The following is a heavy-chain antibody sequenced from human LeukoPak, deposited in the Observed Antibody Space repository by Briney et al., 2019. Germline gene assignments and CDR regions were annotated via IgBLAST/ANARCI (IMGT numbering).Heavy chain of an antibody. CDR2: IYYSGST. Sequence: SETLSLTCTVSGGSINSGDYYWVWIRQPPGKGLEWIGSIYYSGSTSYNPSLKSRVTMTVDTSKSQFSLKLSSVTAADTAVYYCARDGVAYGSGSYQVYWGQGTLVTVSS. J-gene: IGHJ4*02. CDR1: GGSINSGDYY. V-gene: IGHV4-39*07. D-gene: IGHD3-10*01. CDR3: ARDGVAYGSGSYQVY.